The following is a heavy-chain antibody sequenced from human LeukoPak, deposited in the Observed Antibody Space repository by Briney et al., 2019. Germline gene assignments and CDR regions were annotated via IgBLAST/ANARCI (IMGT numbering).Heavy chain of an antibody. D-gene: IGHD6-19*01. CDR3: VRERSGWLFDY. Sequence: GGSLRLSCAASGFTFSSYSMNWVRQAPGKGLKWVSSISSSSSYIYYADSVKGRFTISRDNAKNSLYLQMNSLRAEDTAVYYCVRERSGWLFDYWGQGTLVTVSS. V-gene: IGHV3-21*01. CDR2: ISSSSSYI. CDR1: GFTFSSYS. J-gene: IGHJ4*02.